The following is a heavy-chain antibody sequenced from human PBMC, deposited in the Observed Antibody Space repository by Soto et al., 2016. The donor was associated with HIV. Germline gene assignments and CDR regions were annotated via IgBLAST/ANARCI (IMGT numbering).Heavy chain of an antibody. V-gene: IGHV4-39*01. CDR3: ARRLDTFDI. J-gene: IGHJ3*02. Sequence: QLQVQESGPGLVKPSETLSLICTVSGGSISSSSYYWGWIRQPPGKGLEWIGSIYYSGTTFYNPSLKSRVTISADTSKNQFSLRVKSVTAADTAVYYCARRLDTFDIWGHGTMVTVSS. D-gene: IGHD3-16*01. CDR2: IYYSGTT. CDR1: GGSISSSSYY.